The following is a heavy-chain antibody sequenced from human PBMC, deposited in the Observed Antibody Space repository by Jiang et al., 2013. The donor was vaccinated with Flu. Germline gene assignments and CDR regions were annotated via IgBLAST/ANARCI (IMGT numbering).Heavy chain of an antibody. CDR3: ARAESGDSSGYGLSYYYYYMDV. V-gene: IGHV3-33*01. D-gene: IGHD3-22*01. J-gene: IGHJ6*03. CDR2: IWYDGSNK. CDR1: GFTFSSYG. Sequence: LESGGGVVQPGRSLRLSCAASGFTFSSYGMHWVRQAPGKGLEWVAVIWYDGSNKYYADSVKGRFTISRDNSKNTLYLQMNSLRAEDTAVYYCARAESGDSSGYGLSYYYYYMDVWGKGTTVTVSS.